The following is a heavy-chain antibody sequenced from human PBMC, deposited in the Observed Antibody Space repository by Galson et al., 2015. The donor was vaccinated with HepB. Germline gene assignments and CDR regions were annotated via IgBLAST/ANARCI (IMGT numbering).Heavy chain of an antibody. CDR1: GFTFDDYA. Sequence: SLRLSCAASGFTFDDYAMHWVRQAPGKGLEWVSGISWNSGSIGYADSVKGRFTISRDNAKNSLYLQMNSLRAEDTAVYYCARDHGRWGQGTLVTVSS. D-gene: IGHD1-14*01. J-gene: IGHJ4*02. V-gene: IGHV3-9*01. CDR3: ARDHGR. CDR2: ISWNSGSI.